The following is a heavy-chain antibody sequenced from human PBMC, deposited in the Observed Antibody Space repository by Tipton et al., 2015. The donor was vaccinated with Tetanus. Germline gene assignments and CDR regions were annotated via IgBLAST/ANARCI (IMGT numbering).Heavy chain of an antibody. CDR2: IYYSGST. D-gene: IGHD1-26*01. V-gene: IGHV4-39*01. J-gene: IGHJ4*02. Sequence: TLSLTCTVSGGSISSSSYYWGWIRQPPGKGLEWIGSIYYSGSTYYNPSLKSRVTISEDTSKNQFSLKLSSVTAADTAVYYRATSPRANMLGYYCDYWGQGPLVTVSS. CDR3: ATSPRANMLGYYCDY. CDR1: GGSISSSSYY.